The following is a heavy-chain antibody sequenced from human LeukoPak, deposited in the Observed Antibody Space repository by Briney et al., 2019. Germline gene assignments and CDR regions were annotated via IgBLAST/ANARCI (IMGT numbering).Heavy chain of an antibody. D-gene: IGHD4-17*01. J-gene: IGHJ4*02. V-gene: IGHV1-18*01. CDR2: ISAYNGNT. Sequence: ASVKVSCKASGYTFTSYGFSLVRQAPGQGLEWMGWISAYNGNTNYAQNLQGRVTMTTDTSTSTAYTELRSLRSDDTAVYYCARGWYGDLDYWGQGTLVTVSS. CDR1: GYTFTSYG. CDR3: ARGWYGDLDY.